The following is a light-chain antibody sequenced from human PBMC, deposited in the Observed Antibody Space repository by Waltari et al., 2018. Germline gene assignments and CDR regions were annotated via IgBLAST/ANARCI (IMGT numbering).Light chain of an antibody. V-gene: IGKV3-20*01. CDR1: ESVSKF. CDR2: HAS. J-gene: IGKJ1*01. CDR3: QKYESLPAT. Sequence: EIVLTQSPGTLSLSPGEGATLSCRASESVSKFLAWYQQKPGQAPRLLIYHASNRASGIPDRLSGSGLGTDFSLTISRLEPEDFAVYYCQKYESLPATFGQGTKVEIK.